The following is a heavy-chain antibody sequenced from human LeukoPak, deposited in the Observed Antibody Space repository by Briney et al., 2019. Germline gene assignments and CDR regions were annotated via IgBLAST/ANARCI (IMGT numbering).Heavy chain of an antibody. CDR3: ARTLYYDILTGYI. CDR1: GYRFTSYW. Sequence: GESLKISCKGSGYRFTSYWIGWVRQMPGKGLEWMGIIYPGDSDTRYSPSFQGQVIISADKTISTAYLQWSSLKASDTAMYYCARTLYYDILTGYIWGQGTLVTVSS. V-gene: IGHV5-51*01. CDR2: IYPGDSDT. J-gene: IGHJ4*02. D-gene: IGHD3-9*01.